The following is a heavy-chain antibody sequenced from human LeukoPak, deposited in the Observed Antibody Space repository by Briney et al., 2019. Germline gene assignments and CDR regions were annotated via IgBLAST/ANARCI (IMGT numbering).Heavy chain of an antibody. CDR3: ARIQVNWYGEVTPLSPPNYGMDV. Sequence: ASVKVSCKASGYTFTDDGISWVRQAPGQGLEWMGWISPYNGNTKYADKVLGRVTMSTDISTTTAYMELRGLRSDDTAVYYYARIQVNWYGEVTPLSPPNYGMDVWGQGTTVIVSS. CDR1: GYTFTDDG. CDR2: ISPYNGNT. J-gene: IGHJ6*02. D-gene: IGHD3-10*01. V-gene: IGHV1-18*01.